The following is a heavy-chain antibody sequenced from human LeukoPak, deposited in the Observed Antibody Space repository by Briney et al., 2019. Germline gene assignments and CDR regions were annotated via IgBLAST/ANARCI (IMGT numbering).Heavy chain of an antibody. D-gene: IGHD3-3*01. V-gene: IGHV3-7*03. CDR2: IKLDGSEK. CDR3: ARDQYDTWSRRGNFDS. J-gene: IGHJ4*02. Sequence: GGSLRLSCVASGFTFGKYWMSWVRQAPGKGPEWVANIKLDGSEKNYVDSVKGRFTISRDNTKNSLYLQMNSLRAEDTAVFYCARDQYDTWSRRGNFDSWGQGTLVIVSS. CDR1: GFTFGKYW.